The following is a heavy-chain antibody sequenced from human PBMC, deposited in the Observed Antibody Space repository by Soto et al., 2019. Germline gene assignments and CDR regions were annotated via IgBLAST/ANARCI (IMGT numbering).Heavy chain of an antibody. J-gene: IGHJ4*02. V-gene: IGHV4-39*01. Sequence: QLQLQESGPGLVKPSETLSLTCTVSGGSISSSSYYWGWIRQPPGKGLEWIGSIYYSGSTYYNPSPKRRVTISVNTSENQFSLTLSSVTAAATAVYYCASPYGDYVSYWGQGTLVTVSS. D-gene: IGHD4-17*01. CDR1: GGSISSSSYY. CDR2: IYYSGST. CDR3: ASPYGDYVSY.